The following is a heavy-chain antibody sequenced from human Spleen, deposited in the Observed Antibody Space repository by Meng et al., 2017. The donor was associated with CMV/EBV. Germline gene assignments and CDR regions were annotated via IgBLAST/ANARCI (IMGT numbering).Heavy chain of an antibody. CDR1: GISINPDNW. Sequence: AVAGISINPDNWWPWIRQPPGKGLQWIGEIYPTGRTNANPSLKSRLIISVDQSKNGFSLKLISATAADTAIYYCAGDSSGHDWGSYWGQGALVTVSS. D-gene: IGHD5-12*01. CDR2: IYPTGRT. V-gene: IGHV4-4*02. J-gene: IGHJ4*02. CDR3: AGDSSGHDWGSY.